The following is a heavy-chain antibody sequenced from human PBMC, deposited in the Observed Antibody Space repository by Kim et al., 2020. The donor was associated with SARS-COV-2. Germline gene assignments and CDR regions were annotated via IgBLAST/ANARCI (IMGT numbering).Heavy chain of an antibody. J-gene: IGHJ4*02. Sequence: SETLSLTCTVSGGSISSGGYYWSWIRQHPGKGLEWIGYIYYSGSTYYNPSLKSRVTISVDTSKNQFSLKLSSVTAADTAVYYCARGVLWFGESIFDYWGQGTLVTVSS. CDR1: GGSISSGGYY. D-gene: IGHD3-10*01. CDR3: ARGVLWFGESIFDY. CDR2: IYYSGST. V-gene: IGHV4-31*03.